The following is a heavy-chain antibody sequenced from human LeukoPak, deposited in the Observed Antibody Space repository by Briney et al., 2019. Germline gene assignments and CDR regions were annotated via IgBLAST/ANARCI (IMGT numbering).Heavy chain of an antibody. CDR2: IYYSGST. CDR1: GGSISSYY. CDR3: ARDRLGAFDI. Sequence: SETLSLTCTVSGGSISSYYWSWIRQPPGKGLEWIGYIYYSGSTNYNPSLKSRVTTSVDTSKNQFSLKLSSVTAADTAVYYCARDRLGAFDIWGQGTMVTVSS. V-gene: IGHV4-59*01. J-gene: IGHJ3*02.